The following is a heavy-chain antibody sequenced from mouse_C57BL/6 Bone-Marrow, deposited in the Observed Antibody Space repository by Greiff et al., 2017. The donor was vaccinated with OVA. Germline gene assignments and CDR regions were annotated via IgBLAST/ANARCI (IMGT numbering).Heavy chain of an antibody. Sequence: QVQLQQPGAELVKPGASVKLSCKASGYTFTSYWMHWVKQRPGQGLEWIGMIHPNSGSTNYNEKFKSKATLTVDKSSSTAYMQLSSLTSEDSAVYYCATKTAQATTWFAYWGQGTLVTVSA. J-gene: IGHJ3*01. CDR3: ATKTAQATTWFAY. V-gene: IGHV1-64*01. CDR1: GYTFTSYW. D-gene: IGHD3-2*02. CDR2: IHPNSGST.